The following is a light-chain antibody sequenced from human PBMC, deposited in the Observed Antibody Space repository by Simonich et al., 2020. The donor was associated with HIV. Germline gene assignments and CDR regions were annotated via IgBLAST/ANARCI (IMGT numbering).Light chain of an antibody. V-gene: IGKV4-1*01. CDR2: WAS. J-gene: IGKJ4*01. CDR3: QQYYSTPLT. Sequence: DIVMTQSPDSLAVSLGERATIYCKSSRSVLYSSNNKNYLAWYQQKPGQPPKLLIYWASTRESGVPDRFSGSGSGTDFTLTISSLQAEDVAVYYCQQYYSTPLTFGGGTKVEIK. CDR1: RSVLYSSNNKNY.